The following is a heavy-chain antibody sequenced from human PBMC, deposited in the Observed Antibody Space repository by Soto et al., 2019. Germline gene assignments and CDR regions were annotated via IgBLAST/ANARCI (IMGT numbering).Heavy chain of an antibody. J-gene: IGHJ3*02. CDR2: IYYSGST. CDR1: GGSISSGDYY. D-gene: IGHD3-3*01. Sequence: SETLSLTCTVSGGSISSGDYYWSWIRQPPGKGLEWIGYIYYSGSTYYNPSLKSRVTISVDTSKNQFSLKLSSVTAADTAVYYCDRRLNDLRFLEWSPDDAFDIWGKGTMVTVSS. CDR3: DRRLNDLRFLEWSPDDAFDI. V-gene: IGHV4-30-4*01.